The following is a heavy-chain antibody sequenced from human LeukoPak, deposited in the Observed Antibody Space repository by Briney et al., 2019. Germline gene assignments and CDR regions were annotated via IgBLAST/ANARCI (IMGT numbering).Heavy chain of an antibody. CDR3: AKEGYYYGSGSKAFDI. CDR1: GFTFSSYG. CDR2: ISYDGSNK. D-gene: IGHD3-10*01. J-gene: IGHJ3*02. Sequence: GGSLRLSCAASGFTFSSYGMHWVRQAPGKGLEWVAVISYDGSNKYYADSVKGRFTISRDNSKNTLYLQMNSLRAEDTAVYYCAKEGYYYGSGSKAFDIWGQGTMVTVSS. V-gene: IGHV3-30*18.